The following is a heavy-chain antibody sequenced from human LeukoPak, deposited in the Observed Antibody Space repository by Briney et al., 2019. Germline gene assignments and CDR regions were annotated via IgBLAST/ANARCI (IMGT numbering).Heavy chain of an antibody. CDR2: ISAYNGNT. V-gene: IGHV1-18*01. Sequence: ASVKVSCKASGYTFTSYGISWVRQAPGQGLEWMGWISAYNGNTNYAQKLQGRVTMTTDTSTSTAYMELRSLRSDDTAVYYCARGDYSNGYPYQIDSWGQGTLVTVSS. D-gene: IGHD3-3*01. CDR1: GYTFTSYG. J-gene: IGHJ5*01. CDR3: ARGDYSNGYPYQIDS.